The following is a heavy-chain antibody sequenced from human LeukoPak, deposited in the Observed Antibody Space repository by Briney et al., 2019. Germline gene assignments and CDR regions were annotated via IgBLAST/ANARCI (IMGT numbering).Heavy chain of an antibody. CDR1: SGSISSYY. V-gene: IGHV4-59*01. CDR2: IFDNGST. Sequence: SETLSLTCSVSSGSISSYYWSWIRQSPGKGLEWIGNIFDNGSTNYNPSLKSRVTISVDTSKDQFSLKLSSVTAADTAVYYCARATWELHDYWGQGTLVTVSS. CDR3: ARATWELHDY. J-gene: IGHJ4*02. D-gene: IGHD1-26*01.